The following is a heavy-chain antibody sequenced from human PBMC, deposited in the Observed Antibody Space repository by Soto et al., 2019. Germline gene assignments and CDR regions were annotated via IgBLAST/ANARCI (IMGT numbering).Heavy chain of an antibody. CDR1: GYTFRSYA. CDR3: ARDTGDGTFDF. D-gene: IGHD7-27*01. V-gene: IGHV1-3*01. J-gene: IGHJ4*02. CDR2: INAGYGNT. Sequence: QVHLVQSGAEVRKPGASVKVSCKASGYTFRSYAMRWVRQAPGQRLEWMGWINAGYGNTKSSQKFRDRVTISRDTTARTAYMELSSVTSEDTAVYYCARDTGDGTFDFWGQGPLVTVSS.